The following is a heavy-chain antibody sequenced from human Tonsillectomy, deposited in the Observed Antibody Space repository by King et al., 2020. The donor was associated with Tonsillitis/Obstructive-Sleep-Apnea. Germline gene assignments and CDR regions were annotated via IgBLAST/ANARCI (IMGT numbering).Heavy chain of an antibody. J-gene: IGHJ4*02. D-gene: IGHD2-2*02. CDR1: GFTFSTNY. Sequence: VQLVESGGGLIQPGGSLRLSCAASGFTFSTNYMSWVRQAPGKGLEWVSVIYIGGTTYYADSVKGRFTISRDNTKNTLYLQMNSLRAEDTAVYYCARGIVIVPAVILVYFDYWGQGTLVTVSS. CDR2: IYIGGTT. V-gene: IGHV3-53*01. CDR3: ARGIVIVPAVILVYFDY.